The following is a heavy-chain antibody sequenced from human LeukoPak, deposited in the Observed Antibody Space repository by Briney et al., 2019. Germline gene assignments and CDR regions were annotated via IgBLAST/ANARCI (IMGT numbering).Heavy chain of an antibody. CDR2: IFYSGST. D-gene: IGHD3-3*01. Sequence: PSETLSLTCIVSGDSISSDYWSWIRQPPGKGLEWIGYIFYSGSTNYNPSLKSRVTISVDTSKNQFSLKLSSVTAADTAVYYCARVTIFGVVMSWGQGTLVTVSS. CDR3: ARVTIFGVVMS. V-gene: IGHV4-59*08. J-gene: IGHJ5*02. CDR1: GDSISSDY.